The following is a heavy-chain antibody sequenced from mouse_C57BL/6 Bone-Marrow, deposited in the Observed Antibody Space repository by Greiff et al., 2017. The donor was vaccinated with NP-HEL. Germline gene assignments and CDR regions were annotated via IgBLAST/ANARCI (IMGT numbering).Heavy chain of an antibody. J-gene: IGHJ1*03. CDR2: ISSGGSYT. CDR3: ARHYWYFDV. CDR1: GFTFSSYG. Sequence: EVKLQESGGDLVKPGGSLKLSCAASGFTFSSYGMSWVRQTPDKRLEWVATISSGGSYTYYPDSVKGRFTISRDNAKNTLYLQMSSLKSEDTAMYYCARHYWYFDVWGTGTTVTVSS. V-gene: IGHV5-6*01.